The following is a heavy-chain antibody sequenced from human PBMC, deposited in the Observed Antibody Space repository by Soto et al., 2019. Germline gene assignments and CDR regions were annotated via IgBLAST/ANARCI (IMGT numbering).Heavy chain of an antibody. V-gene: IGHV4-31*03. Sequence: QVQLQESGPGLVKPSQTLSLTCTVSGGSISSGGYYWSWIRQHPGKGLEWIGYIYYSGSTYYNPSLKGRVTISVDTSKNQFSLKLSSVTAADTAVYYCARGGYGDYVYGFDPWGQGTLVTVSS. D-gene: IGHD4-17*01. CDR2: IYYSGST. J-gene: IGHJ5*02. CDR1: GGSISSGGYY. CDR3: ARGGYGDYVYGFDP.